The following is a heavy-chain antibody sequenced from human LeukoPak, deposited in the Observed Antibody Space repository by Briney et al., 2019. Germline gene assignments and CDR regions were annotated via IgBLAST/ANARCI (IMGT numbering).Heavy chain of an antibody. D-gene: IGHD6-13*01. V-gene: IGHV4-30-4*08. J-gene: IGHJ4*02. CDR3: ARGGIAAADY. Sequence: SETLSLTCTVSGGSISSGDYYWSWIPQPPGKGLEWIGYIYYSGSTYYNPSLKSRVTISVDTSKSQFSLKLSSVTAADTAVYYCARGGIAAADYWGQGTLVTVSS. CDR2: IYYSGST. CDR1: GGSISSGDYY.